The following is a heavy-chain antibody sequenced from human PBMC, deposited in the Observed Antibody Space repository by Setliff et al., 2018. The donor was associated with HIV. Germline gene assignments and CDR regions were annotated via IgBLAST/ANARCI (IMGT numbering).Heavy chain of an antibody. CDR3: ARHSSGWFHPDY. Sequence: PSETLSLTCTVSGGSISSGSFYWGWIRQPPGKGLEWIGTIYHSGTTYYNPSLKSRVTISVDTSKNQFSLKLSSVTAADTAVYYCARHSSGWFHPDYWGQGTPFTVSS. V-gene: IGHV4-39*01. CDR2: IYHSGTT. CDR1: GGSISSGSFY. J-gene: IGHJ4*02. D-gene: IGHD6-19*01.